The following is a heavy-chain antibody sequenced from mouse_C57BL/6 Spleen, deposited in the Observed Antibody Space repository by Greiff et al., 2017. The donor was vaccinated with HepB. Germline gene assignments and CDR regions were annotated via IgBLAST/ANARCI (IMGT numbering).Heavy chain of an antibody. Sequence: QVQLQQPGAELVKPGASVKMSCKASGYTFTSYWITWVKQRPGQGLEWIGDIYPGSGSTNYNEKFKSKATLTVDTSSSTAYMQLSSLTSEDSAVYYCARNSGSSYYFDYWGQGTTLTVSS. CDR2: IYPGSGST. V-gene: IGHV1-55*01. CDR3: ARNSGSSYYFDY. J-gene: IGHJ2*01. D-gene: IGHD1-1*01. CDR1: GYTFTSYW.